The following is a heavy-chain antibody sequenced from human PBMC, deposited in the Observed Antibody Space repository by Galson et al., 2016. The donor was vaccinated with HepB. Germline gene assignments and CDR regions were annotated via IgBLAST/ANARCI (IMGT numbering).Heavy chain of an antibody. J-gene: IGHJ4*02. CDR2: GNMYYSGTT. V-gene: IGHV4-39*01. Sequence: SETLSLTCIVSGDSVSSSIYFWAWIRQPPGKGLEWIGTGNMYYSGTTYYNPSLKSRVTISLDTSKNQFSLNLTSATAADTAIYYCARHAGYLHSTADSIFDYWGQGTLVAVSS. CDR1: GDSVSSSIYF. CDR3: ARHAGYLHSTADSIFDY. D-gene: IGHD2-21*01.